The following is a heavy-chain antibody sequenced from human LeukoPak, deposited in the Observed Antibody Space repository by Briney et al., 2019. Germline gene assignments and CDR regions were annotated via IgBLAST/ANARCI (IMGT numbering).Heavy chain of an antibody. CDR2: INHSGST. CDR3: SRAAPPPMVRVVFCAFDI. D-gene: IGHD3-10*01. V-gene: IGHV4-34*01. Sequence: PSENLSLTCAVYGGSFSGYYWSWIRQPPGKGLEWIGEINHSGSTNYNPSLKSRVTISVDTSKTQFSLKLSSVTAADTAVYYCSRAAPPPMVRVVFCAFDIWGQGTMVTVSS. J-gene: IGHJ3*02. CDR1: GGSFSGYY.